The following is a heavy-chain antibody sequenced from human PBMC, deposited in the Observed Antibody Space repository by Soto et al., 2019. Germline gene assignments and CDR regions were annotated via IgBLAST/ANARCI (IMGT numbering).Heavy chain of an antibody. D-gene: IGHD3-16*02. CDR2: IYWDDDK. CDR3: AHSVWDDYVWGSYRYTDAFDI. J-gene: IGHJ3*02. CDR1: GFSLSTSGVG. V-gene: IGHV2-5*02. Sequence: QITLKESGPTLVKHTQTLTLTCTFSGFSLSTSGVGVGWIRQPPGKALEWLALIYWDDDKRYSPSLKSRLTITKDTSKTQVVLTMTNMDPVDTATYYCAHSVWDDYVWGSYRYTDAFDIWGQGTMVTVSS.